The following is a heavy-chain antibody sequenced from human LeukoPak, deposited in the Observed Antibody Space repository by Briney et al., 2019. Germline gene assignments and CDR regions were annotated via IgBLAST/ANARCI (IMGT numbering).Heavy chain of an antibody. J-gene: IGHJ4*02. CDR2: ISYDGSNK. V-gene: IGHV3-30*03. CDR3: ATAPTVTLRYFDY. Sequence: GGSLRLSCAASGFTFSSYGMHWVRQAPGKGLEWVAVISYDGSNKYYADSVKGRFTISRDNSKNTLYLQMNSLRAEDTAVYYCATAPTVTLRYFDYWGQGILVTVSS. CDR1: GFTFSSYG. D-gene: IGHD4-17*01.